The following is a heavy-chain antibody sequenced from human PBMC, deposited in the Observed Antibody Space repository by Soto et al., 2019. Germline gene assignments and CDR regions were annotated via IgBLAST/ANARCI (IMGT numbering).Heavy chain of an antibody. D-gene: IGHD5-12*01. CDR2: ISSSSSYT. CDR3: ARGGGFENFDY. V-gene: IGHV3-11*05. Sequence: GGSLRLSCAASGFTFSDYYMSWIRQAPWKGLEWVSYISSSSSYTNYADSVKGRFTISRDNAKNSLYLQMNSLRAEDTAVYYCARGGGFENFDYWGQGTLVTVSS. CDR1: GFTFSDYY. J-gene: IGHJ4*02.